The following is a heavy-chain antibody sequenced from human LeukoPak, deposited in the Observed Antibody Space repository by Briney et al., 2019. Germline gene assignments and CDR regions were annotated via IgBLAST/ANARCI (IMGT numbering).Heavy chain of an antibody. CDR3: ARRESTYQNYYYFYYMDV. CDR2: TNWNGDST. J-gene: IGHJ6*03. CDR1: GFTFDDYG. Sequence: GGSLRLSCAASGFTFDDYGMTWVRQAPGKGLEWISDTNWNGDSTGYADSVKGRFTISRDNAKNSLYLQMSSLRAEDTALYYCARRESTYQNYYYFYYMDVWGKGTTVTVSS. V-gene: IGHV3-20*04.